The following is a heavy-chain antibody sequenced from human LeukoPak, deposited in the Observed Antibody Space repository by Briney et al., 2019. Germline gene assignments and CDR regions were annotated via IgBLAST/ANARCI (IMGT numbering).Heavy chain of an antibody. CDR2: ISGSGGST. J-gene: IGHJ3*02. V-gene: IGHV3-23*01. Sequence: GGSLRLSCTTPKFNFHTYGLTWVRQAPGKELEWVSSISGSGGSTQYAASVQGRFTISRDNSKNTLYLQMNSLRAEDTAAYYCAKDPNGDYIGAFDIWGQGTMVTVSS. CDR3: AKDPNGDYIGAFDI. CDR1: KFNFHTYG. D-gene: IGHD4-17*01.